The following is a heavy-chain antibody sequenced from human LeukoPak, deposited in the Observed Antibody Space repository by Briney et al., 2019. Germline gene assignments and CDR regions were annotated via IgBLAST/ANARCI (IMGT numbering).Heavy chain of an antibody. V-gene: IGHV3-49*05. CDR1: GFTFGDDA. CDR2: IRGKVSGGTT. Sequence: KPGGSLRLSCTVAGFTFGDDAMSWFRQAPGKGMEWEGFIRGKVSGGTTAYAASVEGRFIISRDDSKSIAYLQMNSLKAEDTAVYFCAREGESGVRYFDYWGQRTLVTVSS. J-gene: IGHJ4*02. CDR3: AREGESGVRYFDY. D-gene: IGHD3-16*01.